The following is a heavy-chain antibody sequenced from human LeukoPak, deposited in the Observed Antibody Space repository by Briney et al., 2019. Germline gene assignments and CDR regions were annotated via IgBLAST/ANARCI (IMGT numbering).Heavy chain of an antibody. Sequence: PGGSLRLSCAASGFTFSSYAMSWVRQAPGKGLEWVSAISGSGGSTYYADSVKGRFTISRDNSKNTLYLQMNSLRAEDTAVYYCARDLQALMATMGLGYYYYYYGMDVWGQGTTVTVSS. CDR2: ISGSGGST. J-gene: IGHJ6*02. CDR3: ARDLQALMATMGLGYYYYYYGMDV. D-gene: IGHD3-16*01. CDR1: GFTFSSYA. V-gene: IGHV3-23*01.